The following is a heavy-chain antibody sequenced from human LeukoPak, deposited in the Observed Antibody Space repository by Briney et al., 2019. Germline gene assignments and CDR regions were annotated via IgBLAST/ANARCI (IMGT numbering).Heavy chain of an antibody. D-gene: IGHD2-15*01. V-gene: IGHV4-39*07. CDR1: GGSISSSSYY. CDR3: ARDIVVVVAATGRVGGNWFDP. Sequence: SETLSLTCTVSGGSISSSSYYWGWIRQPPGKGLEWIGSIYYSGSTYYNPSLKSRVTISVDTSKNQFSLKLSSVTAADTAVYYCARDIVVVVAATGRVGGNWFDPWGQGTLVTVSS. CDR2: IYYSGST. J-gene: IGHJ5*02.